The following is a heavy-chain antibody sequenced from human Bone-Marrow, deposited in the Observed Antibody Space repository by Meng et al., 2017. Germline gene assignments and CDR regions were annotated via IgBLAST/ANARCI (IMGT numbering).Heavy chain of an antibody. D-gene: IGHD3-3*01. V-gene: IGHV1-58*01. CDR2: IVVGSGNT. CDR1: GFTFTSSA. J-gene: IGHJ4*02. Sequence: SVKVSCKASGFTFTSSAVQWVRQARGQRLEWIGWIVVGSGNTNYAQRFQERVTITRDMSTSTDYMELSSLRSEDTAVYYCAADPSFWSGYSVLGYWGQGTLVTGSS. CDR3: AADPSFWSGYSVLGY.